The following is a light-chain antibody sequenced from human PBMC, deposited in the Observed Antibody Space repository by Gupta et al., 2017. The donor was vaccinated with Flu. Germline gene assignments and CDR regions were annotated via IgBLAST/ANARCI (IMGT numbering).Light chain of an antibody. CDR2: EVT. CDR1: SSDIGAYKY. CDR3: SSHTISGTVV. J-gene: IGLJ2*01. Sequence: QSPLPRPPSASGSPGQSITISCTGTSSDIGAYKYVSWHQQHAGKAPKLIIYEVTKRPSGVPDRFSGSKSGNTASLTVSGLQAEDEGDYYCSSHTISGTVVFGTGTTLTVL. V-gene: IGLV2-8*01.